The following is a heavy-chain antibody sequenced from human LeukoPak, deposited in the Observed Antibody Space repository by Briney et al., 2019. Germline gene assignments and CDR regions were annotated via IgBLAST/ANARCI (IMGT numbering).Heavy chain of an antibody. CDR2: IGTRSNPI. V-gene: IGHV3-11*04. J-gene: IGHJ4*02. Sequence: GGSLRLSCAASGFSFSDFYMSWIRQAPGMGLEWISYIGTRSNPIYYADSVKGRFTISRDNAKNSLYLQMNSLRGEDTAVYYCARAEAVAAPPDSWGQGTLVTVSS. CDR3: ARAEAVAAPPDS. CDR1: GFSFSDFY. D-gene: IGHD6-19*01.